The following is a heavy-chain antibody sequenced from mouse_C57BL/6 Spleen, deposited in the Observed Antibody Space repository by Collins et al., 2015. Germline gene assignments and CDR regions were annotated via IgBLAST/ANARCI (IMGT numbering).Heavy chain of an antibody. CDR1: GFSLSNYA. D-gene: IGHD2-4*01. Sequence: QVQLKESGPGLVAPSQSLSITCTVSGFSLSNYAISWVRQPPGKGLEWLGLIWTGGGTHYHSALRSRLNIIKDNSKSQVFLNMNSLQTDDTARYYCARMRDYEAWFAYWGQGTLVTVSA. CDR2: IWTGGGT. J-gene: IGHJ3*01. V-gene: IGHV2-9-1*01. CDR3: ARMRDYEAWFAY.